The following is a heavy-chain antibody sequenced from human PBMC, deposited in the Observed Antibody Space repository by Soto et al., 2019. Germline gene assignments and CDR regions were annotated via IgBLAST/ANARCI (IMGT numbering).Heavy chain of an antibody. D-gene: IGHD2-15*01. CDR3: VAVHSDAFDI. J-gene: IGHJ3*02. CDR2: IYYSGST. V-gene: IGHV4-39*01. CDR1: GVSISSSSYY. Sequence: ETLSLTSTYSGVSISSSSYYWGWIRQPPGEGLEWIGTIYYSGSTYYSPSLKSRVTISVDTSKNQFSLKLSSVTAADTAVYYVVAVHSDAFDIWGQGTMVIVSS.